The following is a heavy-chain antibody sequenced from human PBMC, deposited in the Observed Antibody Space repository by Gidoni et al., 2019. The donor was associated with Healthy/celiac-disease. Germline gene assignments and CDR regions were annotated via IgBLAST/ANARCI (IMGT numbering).Heavy chain of an antibody. CDR1: GGTFSSYA. D-gene: IGHD3-3*01. CDR2: IIPIVGTA. V-gene: IGHV1-69*01. Sequence: QVQLVQSGAEVKKPGSSVTVSCKASGGTFSSYAISWVRQAPGQGLEWMGGIIPIVGTANYAQKFQGRVTITADESTSTAYMELSSLRSEDTAVYYCARGGKGYYRAGYYYYGMDVWGQGTTVTVSS. J-gene: IGHJ6*02. CDR3: ARGGKGYYRAGYYYYGMDV.